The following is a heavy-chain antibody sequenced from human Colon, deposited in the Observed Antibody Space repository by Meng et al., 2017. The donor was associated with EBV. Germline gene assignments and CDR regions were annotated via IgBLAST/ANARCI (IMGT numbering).Heavy chain of an antibody. Sequence: EVQVLESGGGLVPPGGSLRLSCAVSGFTFISHTMSWVRQAPGKGLEWVSGISGGGDNIYYADSVKGRFTISRDNSKNTVDLQMNSLGAEDTAVYYCVPSPGGQGTLVTVSS. CDR1: GFTFISHT. J-gene: IGHJ4*02. CDR3: VPSP. D-gene: IGHD1-14*01. CDR2: ISGGGDNI. V-gene: IGHV3-23*01.